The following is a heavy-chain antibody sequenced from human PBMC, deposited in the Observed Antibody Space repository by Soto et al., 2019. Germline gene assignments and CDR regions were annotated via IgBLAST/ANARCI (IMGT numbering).Heavy chain of an antibody. J-gene: IGHJ4*02. Sequence: EVQLLESGGDLIQPGGSLRLSCAASGFTFNIYAITWVRQAPGKGLEWVSAISRYGDFTYYADSVEGRFTISRDNSKNTLYLQMKSLRAEDTAVYYCAKDRYLDHDSRGYLSENWGQGTMVTVSS. D-gene: IGHD3-22*01. CDR1: GFTFNIYA. V-gene: IGHV3-23*01. CDR2: ISRYGDFT. CDR3: AKDRYLDHDSRGYLSEN.